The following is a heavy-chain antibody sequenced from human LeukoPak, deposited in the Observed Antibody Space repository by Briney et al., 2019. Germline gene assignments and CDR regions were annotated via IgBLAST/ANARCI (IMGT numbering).Heavy chain of an antibody. CDR3: ARRAGAYSHPYDY. CDR1: GFTFSSYG. CDR2: ISGSGSST. D-gene: IGHD4/OR15-4a*01. J-gene: IGHJ4*02. Sequence: GGSLRLSCAASGFTFSSYGMSWVRQAPGKGLEWVSAISGSGSSTYYAASVKGRFTISRDNSKNTLYLQMNSPRAEDTAVYYCARRAGAYSHPYDYWGQGTLVTVSS. V-gene: IGHV3-23*01.